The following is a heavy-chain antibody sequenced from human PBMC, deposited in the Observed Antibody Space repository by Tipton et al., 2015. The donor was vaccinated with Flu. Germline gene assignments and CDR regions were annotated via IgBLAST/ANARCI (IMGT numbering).Heavy chain of an antibody. CDR3: ARDKDDWNAPVDYFYYYGMDV. J-gene: IGHJ6*02. D-gene: IGHD1-1*01. CDR2: IHHTGTT. CDR1: GEALASDYY. V-gene: IGHV4-38-2*02. Sequence: GEALASDYYWGWIRQPPGRGLEWIGNIHHTGTTYYNPSLRSRVSIIRDRSKNHFSLKLSFVTAADTAVYYCARDKDDWNAPVDYFYYYGMDVWGQGTTVTVSS.